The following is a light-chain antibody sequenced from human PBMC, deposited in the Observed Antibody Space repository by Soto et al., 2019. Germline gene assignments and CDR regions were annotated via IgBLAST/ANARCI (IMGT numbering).Light chain of an antibody. CDR2: EVS. CDR1: SRDVGGYNY. V-gene: IGLV2-14*01. J-gene: IGLJ1*01. Sequence: QSVLTQPASVSGSPGQSITISCTGTSRDVGGYNYVSWYQQHPGKAPRLMVYEVSNRPAGVSNRFSGSKSGNTASLTISGLQAEDEADYHCSSYTSSSTLVFGTGTKVTVL. CDR3: SSYTSSSTLV.